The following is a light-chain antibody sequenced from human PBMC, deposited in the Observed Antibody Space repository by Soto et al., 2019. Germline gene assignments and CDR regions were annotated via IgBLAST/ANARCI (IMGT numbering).Light chain of an antibody. CDR3: QQSLIIPAWT. V-gene: IGKV1-39*01. Sequence: DIQMTQSPSSLSASVGDRVTITCRASQSISSYLNWYQQRPGKAPKLLIYAASTLQGGVSSRFGGSGSGTDFALTISSLQPEDFATYYCQQSLIIPAWTFGPGTKVDIK. J-gene: IGKJ1*01. CDR1: QSISSY. CDR2: AAS.